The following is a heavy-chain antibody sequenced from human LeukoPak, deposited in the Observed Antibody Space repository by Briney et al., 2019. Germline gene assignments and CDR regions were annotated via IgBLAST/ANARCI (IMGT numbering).Heavy chain of an antibody. V-gene: IGHV3-30*03. Sequence: GGSLRLSCAASGFTFSSYGMHWVRQAPGKGLEWVAVISYDGSNKYYADSVKGRFTISRDNSKNTLYLQMNSLRAEDTAVYYCARDQPGPYFDYWGQGTLVTVSS. CDR3: ARDQPGPYFDY. CDR1: GFTFSSYG. CDR2: ISYDGSNK. D-gene: IGHD2-21*01. J-gene: IGHJ4*02.